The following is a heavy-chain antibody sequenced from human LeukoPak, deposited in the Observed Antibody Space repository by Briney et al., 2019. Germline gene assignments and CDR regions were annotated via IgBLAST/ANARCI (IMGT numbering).Heavy chain of an antibody. J-gene: IGHJ4*02. CDR2: ISGSGGST. CDR3: AKDRVFGSSSREFDY. CDR1: GFTFSSYA. V-gene: IGHV3-23*01. D-gene: IGHD6-13*01. Sequence: GGSLRLSCAASGFTFSSYAMSWVRQAPGKGLEWVSAISGSGGSTYYADSVKGRFTISRDNSKNTLYLQMNSLRAEDTAVYYCAKDRVFGSSSREFDYWGQGTLDTVSS.